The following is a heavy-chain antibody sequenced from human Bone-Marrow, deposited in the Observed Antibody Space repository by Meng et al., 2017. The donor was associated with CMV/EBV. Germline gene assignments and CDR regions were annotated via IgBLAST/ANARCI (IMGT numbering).Heavy chain of an antibody. CDR3: TRSYDSRGYYPGYLHH. Sequence: GGSLRLSCTASGFTFGDYALTWVRQAPGKGLEWVGFIRSKAFGGTTAYAASVKGRFTISRDDSKSLAYLQMNSLKVEDTAVYYCTRSYDSRGYYPGYLHHWGQGTLVTVSS. J-gene: IGHJ1*01. V-gene: IGHV3-49*04. D-gene: IGHD3-22*01. CDR2: IRSKAFGGTT. CDR1: GFTFGDYA.